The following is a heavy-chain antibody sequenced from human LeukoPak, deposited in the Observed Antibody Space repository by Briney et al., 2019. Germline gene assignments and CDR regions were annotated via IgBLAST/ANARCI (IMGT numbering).Heavy chain of an antibody. CDR3: AKDRRARDIGGFDY. D-gene: IGHD2-15*01. CDR2: ISWNSGSI. J-gene: IGHJ4*02. CDR1: GFTFDDYA. Sequence: PGGSLRLSCAASGFTFDDYAMHWVRQAPGKGLEWVSGISWNSGSIGYADSVKGRFTISRDNAKNFLYLQMNSLRAEDTALYYCAKDRRARDIGGFDYWGQGTLVTVSS. V-gene: IGHV3-9*01.